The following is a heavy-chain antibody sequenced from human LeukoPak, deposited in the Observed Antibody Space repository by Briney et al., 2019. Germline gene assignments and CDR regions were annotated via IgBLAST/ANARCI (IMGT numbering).Heavy chain of an antibody. CDR1: GFTFSSYG. V-gene: IGHV3-30*02. CDR3: AKGGGITIFGVALGYYYYMDV. D-gene: IGHD3-3*01. CDR2: IRYDGSNK. Sequence: GGSLRLSCAASGFTFSSYGMHWVRQAPGKGLEWVTFIRYDGSNKYYADSVKGRFTISRHNCKNTLYLQMNSLRAEDTAVYYCAKGGGITIFGVALGYYYYMDVWGKGTTVTVSS. J-gene: IGHJ6*03.